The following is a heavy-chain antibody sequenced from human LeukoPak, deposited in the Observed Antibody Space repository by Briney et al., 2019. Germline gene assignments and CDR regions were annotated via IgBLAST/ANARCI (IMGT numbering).Heavy chain of an antibody. CDR2: ISSSSSTI. Sequence: PGGSLRLSCAASGFTFSSYAMSWVRQAPGKGLEWVSYISSSSSTIYYADSVKGRFTISRDNAKNSLYLQMNSLRAEDTAVYYCARDYYYGSGSYPGDWGQGTLVTVSS. CDR3: ARDYYYGSGSYPGD. J-gene: IGHJ4*02. CDR1: GFTFSSYA. D-gene: IGHD3-10*01. V-gene: IGHV3-48*01.